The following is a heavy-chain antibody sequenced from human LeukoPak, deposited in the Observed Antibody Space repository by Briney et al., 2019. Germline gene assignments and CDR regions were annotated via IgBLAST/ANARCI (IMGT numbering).Heavy chain of an antibody. V-gene: IGHV3-49*04. D-gene: IGHD5-18*01. Sequence: PGGSLRLSCSASGFTFSDYALSWVRQAPGKVLEWVGFIRSNTYGGTTEYAASVKGRFAISRDDSKSVAYLQMNSLKTEDTAVYYCARDGIQRWPTIADYWGQGTLVTVSS. CDR3: ARDGIQRWPTIADY. CDR2: IRSNTYGGTT. J-gene: IGHJ4*02. CDR1: GFTFSDYA.